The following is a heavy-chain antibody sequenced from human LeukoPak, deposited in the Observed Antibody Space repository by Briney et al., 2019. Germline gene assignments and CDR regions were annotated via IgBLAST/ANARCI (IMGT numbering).Heavy chain of an antibody. CDR3: ARVVRGVPNYYYYYYYMDV. D-gene: IGHD3-10*01. CDR1: GFTFSSYS. Sequence: GGSLRLSCAASGFTFSSYSMNWVRQAPGKGLEWVSSISSSSSYIYYADSVKGRFTISRDNAKNSLYLQMNSLRAEDTALYYCARVVRGVPNYYYYYYYMDVWGKGTTVTISS. J-gene: IGHJ6*03. CDR2: ISSSSSYI. V-gene: IGHV3-21*04.